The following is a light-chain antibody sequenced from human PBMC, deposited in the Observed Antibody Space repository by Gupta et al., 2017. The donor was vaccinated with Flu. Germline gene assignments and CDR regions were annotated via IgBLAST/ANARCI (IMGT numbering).Light chain of an antibody. CDR3: MQALQTPRFT. CDR1: QSLLHSNGYNY. J-gene: IGKJ3*01. V-gene: IGKV2-28*01. CDR2: LGS. Sequence: DIVMTQSPLSLPVTPGEPASISCRSSQSLLHSNGYNYLDWYLQKPGQSPQLLIYLGSNRASGVPDRFSGSGSGTEFTLKISRVEAEDVGVYYCMQALQTPRFTFGPGTKVEIK.